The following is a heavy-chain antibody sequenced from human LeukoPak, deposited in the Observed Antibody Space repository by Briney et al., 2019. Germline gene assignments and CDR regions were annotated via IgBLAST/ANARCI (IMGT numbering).Heavy chain of an antibody. D-gene: IGHD3-10*01. Sequence: PSETLSLTCTVSGGSISSYYWSWIRQPAGKGLEWIGRIYTSGSTNYNPSLKSRVTMSVDTSKNQFSLRLSSVTAADTAVYYCARDEEFGESTDPNWFDPWGQGTLVTVSS. CDR3: ARDEEFGESTDPNWFDP. CDR1: GGSISSYY. CDR2: IYTSGST. J-gene: IGHJ5*02. V-gene: IGHV4-4*07.